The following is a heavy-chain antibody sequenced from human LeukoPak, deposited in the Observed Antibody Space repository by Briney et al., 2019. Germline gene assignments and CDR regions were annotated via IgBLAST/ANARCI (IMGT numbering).Heavy chain of an antibody. D-gene: IGHD6-13*01. Sequence: SETLSLTCSVSGGSISTYYWSWIRQPPGKGPEWIGYNYNRGTTNYIPSLKSRVTISVGRSKNQFSLSLTSVTAADTAVYYCARERASAGPHFEHWGRGILVTVSS. J-gene: IGHJ4*02. CDR1: GGSISTYY. CDR3: ARERASAGPHFEH. CDR2: NYNRGTT. V-gene: IGHV4-59*01.